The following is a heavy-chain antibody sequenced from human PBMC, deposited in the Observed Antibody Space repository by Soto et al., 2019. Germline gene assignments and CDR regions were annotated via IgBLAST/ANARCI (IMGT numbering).Heavy chain of an antibody. CDR1: GGSVSSGSYY. CDR3: ARASLWFGAQGSDY. D-gene: IGHD3-10*01. V-gene: IGHV4-61*01. J-gene: IGHJ4*02. CDR2: IYYSGST. Sequence: SETLSLTXTVSGGSVSSGSYYWSWIRQPPGKGLEWIGYIYYSGSTNYNPSLKSRVTISVDTSKNQFSLKLSSVTAADTAVYYCARASLWFGAQGSDYWGQGTLVTVSS.